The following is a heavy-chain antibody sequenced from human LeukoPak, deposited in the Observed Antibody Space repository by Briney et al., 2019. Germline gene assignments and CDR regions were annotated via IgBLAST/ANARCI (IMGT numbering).Heavy chain of an antibody. J-gene: IGHJ4*02. CDR1: GGSISSYY. Sequence: SGTLSLTCTVSGGSISSYYWSWIRQPPGKGLEWIGYIYYSGTTNYNPSLKSRVTISVDTSKNQFSLKLTSVTAADTAVYYCAGGSGLPHFDYWGQGTLVTVSS. V-gene: IGHV4-59*01. CDR3: AGGSGLPHFDY. D-gene: IGHD3-10*01. CDR2: IYYSGTT.